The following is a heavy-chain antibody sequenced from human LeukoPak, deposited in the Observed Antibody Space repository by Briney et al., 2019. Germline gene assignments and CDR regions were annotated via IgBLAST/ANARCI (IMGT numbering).Heavy chain of an antibody. Sequence: GGSLRLSCAVSGFSVSNNYMNWVRQAPGKGLEWVSLIYSRGGTSYADSVKGRFTISRDNSKNTLYLQMNSLRAEDTAVYYCAKKGGRGYYDSSGYYPLDYWGQGTLVTVSS. CDR3: AKKGGRGYYDSSGYYPLDY. D-gene: IGHD3-22*01. J-gene: IGHJ4*02. V-gene: IGHV3-66*03. CDR2: IYSRGGT. CDR1: GFSVSNNY.